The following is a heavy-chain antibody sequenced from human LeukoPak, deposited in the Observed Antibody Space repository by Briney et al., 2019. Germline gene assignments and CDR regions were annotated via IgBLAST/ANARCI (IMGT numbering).Heavy chain of an antibody. CDR1: GFTFSMYG. CDR3: AKAASSSWPSYYYGMDV. J-gene: IGHJ6*02. V-gene: IGHV3-23*01. Sequence: GGSLRLSCAASGFTFSMYGMSWVRQAPGKGLEWVSVITGSGGNTYYADSVKGRFTISKDNSKNTVYLQMSSLGVDDTAVYYCAKAASSSWPSYYYGMDVWGQGTTVTVSS. D-gene: IGHD6-13*01. CDR2: ITGSGGNT.